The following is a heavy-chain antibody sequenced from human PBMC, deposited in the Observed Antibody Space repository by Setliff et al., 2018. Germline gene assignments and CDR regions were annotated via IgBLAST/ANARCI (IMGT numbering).Heavy chain of an antibody. CDR3: ATHFSDYDILTGYYPFDY. D-gene: IGHD3-9*01. J-gene: IGHJ4*02. V-gene: IGHV4-39*01. CDR1: GGSISSSSYY. CDR2: IYYSGST. Sequence: PSETLSLTCTVSGGSISSSSYYWGWIRQPPGKGLEWIGSIYYSGSTYYNPSLKSRVTISVDTSKNQFSLKLSSVTAADTAVYYCATHFSDYDILTGYYPFDYWGQGTLVTVS.